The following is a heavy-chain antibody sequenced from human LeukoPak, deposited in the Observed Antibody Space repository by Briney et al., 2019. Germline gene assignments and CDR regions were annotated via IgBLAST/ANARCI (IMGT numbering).Heavy chain of an antibody. J-gene: IGHJ4*02. CDR2: ISGSGGST. D-gene: IGHD3-10*01. V-gene: IGHV3-23*01. Sequence: GGSLRLSCAASGFTFSSYAMSWVRQAPGKGLEWVSAISGSGGSTYYADSVKGRFTISRDNSKNTLYLQMNSLRAEDTAVYYCAKVRTVWFGELYFDYWGQGTLVTVSS. CDR1: GFTFSSYA. CDR3: AKVRTVWFGELYFDY.